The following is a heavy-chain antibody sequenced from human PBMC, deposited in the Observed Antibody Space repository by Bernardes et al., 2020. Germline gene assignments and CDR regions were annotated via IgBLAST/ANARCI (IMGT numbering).Heavy chain of an antibody. J-gene: IGHJ3*02. CDR1: GFTFSNYW. CDR2: IRRDGSEN. D-gene: IGHD1-26*01. V-gene: IGHV3-7*01. CDR3: ARAPPTPTRSGGPDGFDI. Sequence: GGSLRLSCSDSGFTFSNYWMVWVRQAPGKGLEWVADIRRDGSENYYADSVKGRFTISRDNSKNSVYLQMRGLRVEDTAVYYCARAPPTPTRSGGPDGFDIWGQGTMVTVTS.